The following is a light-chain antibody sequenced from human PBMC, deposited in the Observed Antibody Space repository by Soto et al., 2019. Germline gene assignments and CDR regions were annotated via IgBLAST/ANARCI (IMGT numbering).Light chain of an antibody. J-gene: IGLJ2*01. Sequence: QSVLTQPPSVSGAPGQWVPISCTGRSSNIGAGYDVHWYQQLPGTAPKLLIYGNNNRPSGVPDRFSGSKSGTSASLAITGLQAEDEADYYCQSSDSSLSGPVVFGGGTKLNVL. CDR3: QSSDSSLSGPVV. V-gene: IGLV1-40*01. CDR2: GNN. CDR1: SSNIGAGYD.